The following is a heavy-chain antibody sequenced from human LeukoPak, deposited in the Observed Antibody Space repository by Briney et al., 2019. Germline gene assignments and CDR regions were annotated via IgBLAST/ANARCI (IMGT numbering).Heavy chain of an antibody. Sequence: ASVKVSCKASGYTFRNYGITWVRQAPGQGLEWMGWISAYNGDTHYAQNLQGRVTMTTDTSTSTAYMELRSLRSDDTAVYYCVRDPTNTSGYYAYFDYWGQGSLVTVSS. J-gene: IGHJ4*02. V-gene: IGHV1-18*01. CDR3: VRDPTNTSGYYAYFDY. CDR2: ISAYNGDT. D-gene: IGHD5-12*01. CDR1: GYTFRNYG.